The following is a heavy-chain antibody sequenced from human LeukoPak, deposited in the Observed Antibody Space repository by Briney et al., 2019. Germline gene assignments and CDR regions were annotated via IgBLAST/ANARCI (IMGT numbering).Heavy chain of an antibody. Sequence: ASVKVSCKASGYTFTGYYMHWVRQAPGQGLEWMGWINPNSGGTNYAQKFQGRVTMTRDTSISTAYMELSRLRSDDTAVYYSARDLEQWLAPWDYWGQGTLVTVSS. CDR2: INPNSGGT. J-gene: IGHJ4*02. CDR3: ARDLEQWLAPWDY. D-gene: IGHD6-19*01. CDR1: GYTFTGYY. V-gene: IGHV1-2*02.